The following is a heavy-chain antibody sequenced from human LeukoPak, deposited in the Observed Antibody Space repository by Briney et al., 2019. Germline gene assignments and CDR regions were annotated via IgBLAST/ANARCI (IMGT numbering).Heavy chain of an antibody. CDR2: INHSGST. D-gene: IGHD6-13*01. J-gene: IGHJ6*02. CDR1: GGSISSYY. CDR3: ARGSLHSSPYYYYYYGMDV. V-gene: IGHV4-34*01. Sequence: SETLSLTCTVSGGSISSYYWSWIRQPPGKGLEWIGEINHSGSTNYNPSLKSRVTISVDTSKNQFSLKLSSVTAADTAVYYCARGSLHSSPYYYYYYGMDVWGQGTTVTVSS.